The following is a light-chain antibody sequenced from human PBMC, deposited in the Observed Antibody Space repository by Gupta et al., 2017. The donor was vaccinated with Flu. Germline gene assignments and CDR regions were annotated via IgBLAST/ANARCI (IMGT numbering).Light chain of an antibody. Sequence: GQTARITCSGDAFAKQYAYWYQQTSGQAPRLVSYEDIKSPSGIPERFSGSTSGTVATLTISGAQADDEGDDYCYSVDRSGGHWVFDGGTKLAVL. J-gene: IGLJ3*02. V-gene: IGLV3-10*01. CDR2: EDI. CDR1: AFAKQY. CDR3: YSVDRSGGHWV.